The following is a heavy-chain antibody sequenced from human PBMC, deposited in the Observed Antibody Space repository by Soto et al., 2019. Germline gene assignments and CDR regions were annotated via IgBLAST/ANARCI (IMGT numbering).Heavy chain of an antibody. CDR2: ISGSGGST. V-gene: IGHV3-23*01. J-gene: IGHJ4*02. CDR3: AKSLGYCSSTSCELFDY. D-gene: IGHD2-2*01. CDR1: GFTFRSYA. Sequence: GGFLRLSCAASGFTFRSYAMSWVRQAPGKGLEWVSAISGSGGSTYYADSVKGRFTISRDNSKNTLYLQMNSLRAEDTAVYYCAKSLGYCSSTSCELFDYWGQGTLVTVSS.